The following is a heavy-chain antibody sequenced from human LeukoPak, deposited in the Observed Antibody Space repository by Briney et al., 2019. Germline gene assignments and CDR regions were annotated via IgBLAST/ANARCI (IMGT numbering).Heavy chain of an antibody. CDR1: GFTFSSYG. V-gene: IGHV3-23*01. D-gene: IGHD1-20*01. Sequence: GGSLRLSCAASGFTFSSYGMSWVRQAPGKGLEWVSAISGSGGSTYYADSVKGGFTISRDNSKNTLYLQMNSLRAEDTAVYYCAKDLDNWNDYSMRFYFDYWGQGTLVTVSS. CDR2: ISGSGGST. J-gene: IGHJ4*02. CDR3: AKDLDNWNDYSMRFYFDY.